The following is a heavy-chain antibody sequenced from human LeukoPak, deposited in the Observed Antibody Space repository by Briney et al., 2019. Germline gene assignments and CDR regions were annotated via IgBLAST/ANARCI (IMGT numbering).Heavy chain of an antibody. J-gene: IGHJ3*01. CDR3: AREEHRLAEAGTSAFDL. CDR1: GFTFSENW. CDR2: INRDGGLT. Sequence: GGSVRLSCVASGFTFSENWMHWVRQAPGKGLAWVSHINRDGGLTNYADSVKGRFTISRDNARNSVYLQMSSLRVEDTAIYFCAREEHRLAEAGTSAFDLGGQGTLVTVSP. V-gene: IGHV3-74*01. D-gene: IGHD6-13*01.